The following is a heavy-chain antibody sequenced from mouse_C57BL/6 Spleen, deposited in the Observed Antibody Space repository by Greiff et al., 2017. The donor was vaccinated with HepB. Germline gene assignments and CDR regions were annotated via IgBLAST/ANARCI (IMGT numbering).Heavy chain of an antibody. V-gene: IGHV6-3*01. Sequence: EVMLVESGGGLVQPGGSMKLSCVASGFTFSNYWMNWVRQSPEKGLEWVAQIRFKSDNYATHYAESVKGRFTISRDDSKSSVYLQMNNLRAEDTGIYYCTEYYGSSYRAWFAYWGQGTLVTVSA. CDR1: GFTFSNYW. D-gene: IGHD1-1*01. CDR2: IRFKSDNYAT. J-gene: IGHJ3*01. CDR3: TEYYGSSYRAWFAY.